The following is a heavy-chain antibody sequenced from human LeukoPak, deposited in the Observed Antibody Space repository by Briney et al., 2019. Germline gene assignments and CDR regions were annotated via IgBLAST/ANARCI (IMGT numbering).Heavy chain of an antibody. J-gene: IGHJ4*02. Sequence: GGSLRLSCAASGFSFSSYAMSWVRQAPGKGLEWSSAISGSGGSTYYADSVKGRFTISSENSKNTLYLQLKSLRVEHTAVYYCAKEYYDYLWGSYRDYWGQGTLVTVSS. V-gene: IGHV3-23*01. D-gene: IGHD3-16*01. CDR1: GFSFSSYA. CDR3: AKEYYDYLWGSYRDY. CDR2: ISGSGGST.